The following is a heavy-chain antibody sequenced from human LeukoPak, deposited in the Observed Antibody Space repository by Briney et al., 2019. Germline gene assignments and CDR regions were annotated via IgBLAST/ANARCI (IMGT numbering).Heavy chain of an antibody. J-gene: IGHJ4*02. CDR3: VRSRYCSGGSCHYFDY. CDR2: IINSGDSI. Sequence: GGSLRLSCAASGFTFSDYYISWIRQAPGKGLEWISYIINSGDSIYYADSVKGRFTISGDNAKNSLYLQMTSLTAEDTAVYYCVRSRYCSGGSCHYFDYWGQGTQVTVSS. V-gene: IGHV3-11*01. CDR1: GFTFSDYY. D-gene: IGHD2-15*01.